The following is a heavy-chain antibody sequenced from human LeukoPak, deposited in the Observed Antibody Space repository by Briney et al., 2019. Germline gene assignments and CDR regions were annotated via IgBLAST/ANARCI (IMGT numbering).Heavy chain of an antibody. CDR3: ARDQGSMIVVRTTTWYFDL. CDR1: GFTFSNYW. V-gene: IGHV3-7*01. Sequence: GGSLRPSCAASGFTFSNYWLSWVRQAPGKGLEWLANINQDGSEIYYVDSVKGRFTITIDNGKNSLYLQINSLRADDTAVYYCARDQGSMIVVRTTTWYFDLWRSGNLDTVSS. D-gene: IGHD3-22*01. J-gene: IGHJ2*01. CDR2: INQDGSEI.